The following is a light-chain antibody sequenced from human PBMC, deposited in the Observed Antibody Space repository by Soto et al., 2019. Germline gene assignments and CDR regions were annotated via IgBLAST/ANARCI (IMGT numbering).Light chain of an antibody. V-gene: IGLV7-43*01. CDR3: LLYYGGAQLV. J-gene: IGLJ2*01. CDR2: STS. Sequence: QAVVTQEPSLTVSPGGTFTLTCASSTGAVTSGYYPNWFQQKPGQAPRALIYSTSNTHSWTPARFSGSLLGGKAALTLSGVQPEDEAEYYCLLYYGGAQLVFGGGTKLTVL. CDR1: TGAVTSGYY.